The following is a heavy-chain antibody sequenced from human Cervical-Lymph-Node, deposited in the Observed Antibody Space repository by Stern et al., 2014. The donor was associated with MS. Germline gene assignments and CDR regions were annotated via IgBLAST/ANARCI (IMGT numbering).Heavy chain of an antibody. Sequence: VQLVQSGGGLIQPGGSLRLSCAVSGYSVSTNYMSWIRQAPGKGLEWVAGIYSGGSTYPADSVRGRFTISRDNARNTLSLQMDSLRAEDTAVYYCARDYYDSRGYSHWGQGTLVTVSS. CDR3: ARDYYDSRGYSH. V-gene: IGHV3-53*01. CDR1: GYSVSTNY. CDR2: IYSGGST. D-gene: IGHD3-22*01. J-gene: IGHJ4*02.